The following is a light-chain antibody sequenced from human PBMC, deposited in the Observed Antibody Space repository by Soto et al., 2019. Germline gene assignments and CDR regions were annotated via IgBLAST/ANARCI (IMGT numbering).Light chain of an antibody. CDR2: AAS. CDR3: QQSYDFPLT. J-gene: IGKJ5*01. Sequence: DIQMTPSPSSLSASVGDRVTITCRASQSISGYLNWFQQRPGKAPKLLIYAASHLQSGVPSRFSGGGSGTDFILTISSLQPEDFATYYCQQSYDFPLTFGQGTRLDIK. CDR1: QSISGY. V-gene: IGKV1-39*01.